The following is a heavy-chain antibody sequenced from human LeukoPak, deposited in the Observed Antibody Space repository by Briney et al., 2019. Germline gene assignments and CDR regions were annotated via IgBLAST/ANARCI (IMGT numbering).Heavy chain of an antibody. CDR3: ARDGYNRAIYYFDY. D-gene: IGHD5-24*01. V-gene: IGHV3-30-3*01. CDR1: GFTFSSYA. Sequence: GGSLRLSCAASGFTFSSYAMSWVRQAPGKGLEWVAVISYDGSNKYYADSVKGRFTISRDNSKNTLYLQMNSLRAEDTAVYYCARDGYNRAIYYFDYWGQGTLVTVSS. J-gene: IGHJ4*02. CDR2: ISYDGSNK.